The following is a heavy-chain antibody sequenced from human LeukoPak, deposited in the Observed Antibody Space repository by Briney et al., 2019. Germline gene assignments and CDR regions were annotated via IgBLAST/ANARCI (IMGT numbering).Heavy chain of an antibody. V-gene: IGHV4-39*07. D-gene: IGHD6-13*01. Sequence: SETLSLTCTVSGGSISSSSYYWGWIRQPPGKGLEWIGSIYYSGSTYYNPSLKSRVTISVDTSKNQFSLKLSSVTAADTAVYYCARSSSSWTTYYYYMDVWGKGTTVTVSS. CDR3: ARSSSSWTTYYYYMDV. J-gene: IGHJ6*03. CDR2: IYYSGST. CDR1: GGSISSSSYY.